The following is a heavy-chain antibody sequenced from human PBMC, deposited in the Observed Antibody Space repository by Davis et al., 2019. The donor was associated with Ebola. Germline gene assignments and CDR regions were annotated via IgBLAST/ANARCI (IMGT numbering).Heavy chain of an antibody. CDR1: GGSISRGGSY. J-gene: IGHJ6*03. Sequence: PSETLSLTCTVPGGSISRGGSYWTWIRQHPGKGLEWIGYISYSGSTYYKPSLKSRVTISLDTSKNQFSLNLYSVTAADTAVYYCARDLRYDSSGYDYYFYMDVWGKGTTVTVSS. CDR2: ISYSGST. D-gene: IGHD3-22*01. V-gene: IGHV4-31*03. CDR3: ARDLRYDSSGYDYYFYMDV.